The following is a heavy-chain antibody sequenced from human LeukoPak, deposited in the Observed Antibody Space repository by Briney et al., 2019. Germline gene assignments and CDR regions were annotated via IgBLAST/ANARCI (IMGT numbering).Heavy chain of an antibody. D-gene: IGHD3-10*01. V-gene: IGHV1-2*02. CDR2: INPNSGGT. J-gene: IGHJ6*03. CDR3: AKRGSGSPGNYYYYYMDG. Sequence: GASVKVSCKASGYTFTCYYMHWVRQAPGQGLEWMGWINPNSGGTNYAQKFQGRVTMTRDTSISTAYMELSRLRSDDTAVYYCAKRGSGSPGNYYYYYMDGWGKGTTGTVS. CDR1: GYTFTCYY.